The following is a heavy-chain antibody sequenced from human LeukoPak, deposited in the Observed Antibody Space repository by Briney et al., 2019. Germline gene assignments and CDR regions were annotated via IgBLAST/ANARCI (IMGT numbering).Heavy chain of an antibody. V-gene: IGHV4-59*01. J-gene: IGHJ6*02. CDR1: GGSISSYY. CDR3: ARRARYCSSTSRTWGCGYYYYGMDV. Sequence: SETLSLTCTVSGGSISSYYWSWIRQPPGKGLEWLGYIYYSGSTNYNPSLKSRVTISVDTSKNQFSLKLSSVTAADTAVYYCARRARYCSSTSRTWGCGYYYYGMDVWGQGTTVTVSS. CDR2: IYYSGST. D-gene: IGHD2-2*01.